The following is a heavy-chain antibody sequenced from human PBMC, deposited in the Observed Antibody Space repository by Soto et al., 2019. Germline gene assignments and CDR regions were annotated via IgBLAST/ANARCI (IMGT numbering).Heavy chain of an antibody. CDR3: ASPQHYDSVGYYY. D-gene: IGHD3-22*01. J-gene: IGHJ4*02. V-gene: IGHV3-11*01. Sequence: QVHLVESGGDLVKPGGSLRLSCAASGFTFSDYPMNWIRQAPGKGLEWVGYISGLTSSTYYADSVKSLFTISRDNAKNSLYLHMSSLRAEETAVYYCASPQHYDSVGYYYWGQGTLVTVSS. CDR1: GFTFSDYP. CDR2: ISGLTSST.